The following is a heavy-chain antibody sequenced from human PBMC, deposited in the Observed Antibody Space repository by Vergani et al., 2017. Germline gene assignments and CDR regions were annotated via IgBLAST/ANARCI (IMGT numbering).Heavy chain of an antibody. D-gene: IGHD2-21*01. CDR3: ARSIGYCAGATCRAYYFDH. V-gene: IGHV1-46*02. J-gene: IGHJ5*02. Sequence: VQLVQSGAEVRKPGASLTVSCTASGYIFKNYYIHWLRQAPGQAFEWMGILNPTTGHTTSAQKFMGRVDMTRDPSTDTSTRTVQMTLSSLRSEDTAVYYCARSIGYCAGATCRAYYFDHWGQGTLVTVSS. CDR2: LNPTTGHT. CDR1: GYIFKNYY.